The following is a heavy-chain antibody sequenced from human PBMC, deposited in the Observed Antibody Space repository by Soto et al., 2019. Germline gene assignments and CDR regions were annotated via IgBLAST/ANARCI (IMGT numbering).Heavy chain of an antibody. CDR2: IWYDGSNK. J-gene: IGHJ6*02. V-gene: IGHV3-33*01. CDR1: GFTFSSYG. CDR3: ARGYNWNAGLYYYYYGMDV. Sequence: GGSLRLSCAASGFTFSSYGMHWVRQAPGKGLEWVAVIWYDGSNKYYADSVKGRFTISRDNSKNTLYLQMNSLRAEDTAVYYCARGYNWNAGLYYYYYGMDVWGQGTTVTV. D-gene: IGHD1-20*01.